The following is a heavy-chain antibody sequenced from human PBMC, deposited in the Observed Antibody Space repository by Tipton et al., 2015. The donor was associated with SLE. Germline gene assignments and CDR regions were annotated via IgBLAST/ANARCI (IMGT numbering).Heavy chain of an antibody. J-gene: IGHJ6*03. CDR3: ARGREWNWSPYYMDV. D-gene: IGHD1-1*01. Sequence: TLSLTCTVSGDSVKSRYWILVRQPAGRGLEWLAYRFHDGNINYNPSLKTRLTMSVDTSRDQFSLTLNSVTVADTGIYYCARGREWNWSPYYMDVWGQGTTVTVSS. CDR1: GDSVKSRY. CDR2: RFHDGNI. V-gene: IGHV4-59*02.